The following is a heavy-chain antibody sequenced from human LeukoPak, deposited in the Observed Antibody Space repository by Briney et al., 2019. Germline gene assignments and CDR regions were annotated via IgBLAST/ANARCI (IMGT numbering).Heavy chain of an antibody. Sequence: GGSLRLSCSASGFTFSSYAMHWVRQAPGKGREYVSAISSNGGSTYYADSVKGRFTISRDNSKNTLYLQMSSLRAEDTAVYYFVKGGGIAAAGSIPFDYWGQGTLVTVSS. CDR2: ISSNGGST. J-gene: IGHJ4*02. CDR1: GFTFSSYA. D-gene: IGHD6-13*01. V-gene: IGHV3-64D*06. CDR3: VKGGGIAAAGSIPFDY.